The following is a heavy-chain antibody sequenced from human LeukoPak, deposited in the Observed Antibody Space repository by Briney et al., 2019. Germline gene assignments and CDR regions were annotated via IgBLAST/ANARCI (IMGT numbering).Heavy chain of an antibody. CDR1: GGSISSYY. CDR2: IYYSGST. Sequence: SETLSLTCTVSGGSISSYYWSWIRQPPGKGLEWIGYIYYSGSTNYNPFLKSQVTISVDTSKNQFSLKLSSVTAADTAVYYCARDKGFLSSSWYYDYWGQGTLVTVSS. CDR3: ARDKGFLSSSWYYDY. J-gene: IGHJ4*02. V-gene: IGHV4-59*12. D-gene: IGHD6-13*01.